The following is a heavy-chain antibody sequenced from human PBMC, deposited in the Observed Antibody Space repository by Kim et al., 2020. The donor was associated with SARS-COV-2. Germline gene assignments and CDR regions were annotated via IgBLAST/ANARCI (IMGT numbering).Heavy chain of an antibody. Sequence: PSRESRVTISVDTAKNQFSLKLSCVTAADTAVYYCARGRGLYYYGSGIDYWGQGTLVTVSS. CDR3: ARGRGLYYYGSGIDY. J-gene: IGHJ4*02. D-gene: IGHD3-10*01. V-gene: IGHV4-34*01.